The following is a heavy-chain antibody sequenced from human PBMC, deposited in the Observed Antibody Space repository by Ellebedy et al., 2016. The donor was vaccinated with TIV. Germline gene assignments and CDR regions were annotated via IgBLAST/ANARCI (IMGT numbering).Heavy chain of an antibody. V-gene: IGHV3-7*03. CDR1: GFTFNSFY. D-gene: IGHD7-27*01. CDR2: INPHGGAM. CDR3: ATDPNWGAY. Sequence: GGSLRLSCAASGFTFNSFYMAWVRKAPGRGLECVAKINPHGGAMSYVDSVKGRFTVSRDNAKNSLYLQMNSLRADDTAVYYCATDPNWGAYWGQGALVTVSS. J-gene: IGHJ4*02.